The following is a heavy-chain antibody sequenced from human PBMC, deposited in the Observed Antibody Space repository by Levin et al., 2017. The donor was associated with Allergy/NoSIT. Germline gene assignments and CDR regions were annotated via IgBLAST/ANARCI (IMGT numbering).Heavy chain of an antibody. CDR1: GYTFTNYY. J-gene: IGHJ4*02. CDR2: INPSVGST. Sequence: ASVKVSCKASGYTFTNYYVHWVRQAPGQGLEWMGVINPSVGSTSYAQKFQGRVTMTRDTSTSTVYMELSSLTSEDTAVYYWARESPHYDIVTGYGTYWGQGTLVRVSS. V-gene: IGHV1-46*01. CDR3: ARESPHYDIVTGYGTY. D-gene: IGHD3-9*01.